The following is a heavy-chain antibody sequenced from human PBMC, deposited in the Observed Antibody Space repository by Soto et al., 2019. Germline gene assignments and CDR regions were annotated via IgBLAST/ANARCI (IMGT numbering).Heavy chain of an antibody. D-gene: IGHD2-15*01. J-gene: IGHJ5*02. V-gene: IGHV3-74*01. CDR1: GFSFSSYW. CDR3: ARGCSGGSCYPTT. Sequence: GGSLRLSCAASGFSFSSYWMHWFRQAPGKGLVWVSRINSDGSSTSYADSVKGRFTISRDNAKNTLYLQMNSLRAEDTAVYYCARGCSGGSCYPTTWGQGTLVTVSS. CDR2: INSDGSST.